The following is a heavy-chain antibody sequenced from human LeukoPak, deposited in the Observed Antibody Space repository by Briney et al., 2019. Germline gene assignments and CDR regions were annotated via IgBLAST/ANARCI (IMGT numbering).Heavy chain of an antibody. CDR3: ARTRAPSNGRVLYYMDV. CDR2: IISISSHI. D-gene: IGHD2-2*01. Sequence: GGSLRLSCAASGFTFSSYSMNWVRQAPGKGLEWVASIISISSHIYYADSVKGRFTISRDNAKNSLYLQMNSMRAEDTAVYYCARTRAPSNGRVLYYMDVWGKGTTVTVSS. J-gene: IGHJ6*03. V-gene: IGHV3-21*01. CDR1: GFTFSSYS.